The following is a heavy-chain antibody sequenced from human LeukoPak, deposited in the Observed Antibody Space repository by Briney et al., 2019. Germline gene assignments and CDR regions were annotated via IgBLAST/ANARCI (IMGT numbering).Heavy chain of an antibody. CDR3: ARGTLKAAATDFDY. CDR1: GLTFSSYW. V-gene: IGHV3-7*05. J-gene: IGHJ4*02. Sequence: PGGSLRLSCAASGLTFSSYWMTWVRQAPGKGLEWVATIKYDGSETYYVDSVRGRFSISRDNAKNSLYLQMNSLRAEDTALYYCARGTLKAAATDFDYWGQGTLVTVSS. D-gene: IGHD6-13*01. CDR2: IKYDGSET.